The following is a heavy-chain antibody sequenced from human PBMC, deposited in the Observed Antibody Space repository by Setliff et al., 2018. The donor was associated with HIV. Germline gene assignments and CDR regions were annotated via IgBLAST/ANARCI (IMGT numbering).Heavy chain of an antibody. J-gene: IGHJ2*01. CDR3: ASPRGYCSGGTCHFWYFDL. CDR2: ISYSGST. V-gene: IGHV4-59*04. Sequence: SETLSLTCTVSGDSISTDYWTWIRQPPGKGLEWIGTISYSGSTYYNPSLKSRVIISVDTSKNQFSLKLSSVTAADTAVYYCASPRGYCSGGTCHFWYFDLWGRGTLVTVSS. D-gene: IGHD2-15*01. CDR1: GDSISTDY.